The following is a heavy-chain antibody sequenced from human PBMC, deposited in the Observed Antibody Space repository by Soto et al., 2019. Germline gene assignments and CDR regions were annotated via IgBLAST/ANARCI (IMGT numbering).Heavy chain of an antibody. CDR1: GYSISSSNW. CDR3: TSGYDSLKFDY. D-gene: IGHD5-12*01. J-gene: IGHJ4*02. Sequence: ETLSLTCAVSGYSISSSNWWGWIRQPPGKGLEWIGYIYYSGSTYYNPSLKSRVTMSVDTSKNQFSLKLSSVTAVDTAVYYCTSGYDSLKFDYWGQGTLVTVSS. V-gene: IGHV4-28*01. CDR2: IYYSGST.